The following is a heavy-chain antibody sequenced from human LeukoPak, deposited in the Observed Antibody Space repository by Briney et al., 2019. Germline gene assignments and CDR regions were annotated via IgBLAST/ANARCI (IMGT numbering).Heavy chain of an antibody. CDR2: IRSGGST. V-gene: IGHV3-53*01. Sequence: PGGSLRLSCAASGFIVSGKYMSWVRQAPGKGLEWVSVIRSGGSTSYADSVKGRFTISRDNSKNTLYLQMNSLRAEDTAVYYCAREGSFDSSGYNGALDIWGQGTMVTVSA. J-gene: IGHJ3*02. D-gene: IGHD3-22*01. CDR1: GFIVSGKY. CDR3: AREGSFDSSGYNGALDI.